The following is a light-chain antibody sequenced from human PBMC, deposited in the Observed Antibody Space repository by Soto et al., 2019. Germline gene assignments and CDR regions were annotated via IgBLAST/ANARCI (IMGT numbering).Light chain of an antibody. CDR2: DTS. CDR3: QQYGNLPTVT. J-gene: IGKJ4*01. Sequence: DIQMTQTPSSLSASLGDRVTITCQANQDISNLLNWFQQKPGKAPKLLLFDTSRLEAGVPSRFSGSGSGTHFTFTISSRQPEDVATYYCQQYGNLPTVTFGGGTKVEI. V-gene: IGKV1-33*01. CDR1: QDISNL.